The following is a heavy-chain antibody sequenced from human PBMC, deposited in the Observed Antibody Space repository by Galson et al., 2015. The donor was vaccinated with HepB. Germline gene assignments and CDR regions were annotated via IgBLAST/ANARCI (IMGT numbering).Heavy chain of an antibody. CDR2: ISSGSST. V-gene: IGHV3-23*01. D-gene: IGHD6-13*01. J-gene: IGHJ5*02. CDR3: AKEGGAAAGRGFDP. Sequence: SLRLSCAASGFTFTSYAMSWVRQAPGKGLEWVSAISSGSSTYYSDSVKGRFTISRDNSKHTLYLQMHSLRAEDTAVYYCAKEGGAAAGRGFDPWGQRILVTVSS. CDR1: GFTFTSYA.